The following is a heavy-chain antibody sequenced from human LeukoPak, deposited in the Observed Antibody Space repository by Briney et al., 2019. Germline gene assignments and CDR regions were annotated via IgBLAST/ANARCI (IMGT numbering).Heavy chain of an antibody. CDR3: ASRGRQQLVKGYFDY. D-gene: IGHD6-13*01. Sequence: ASVKVSCKASGYTFTSYGISWVRQAPGQGLEWMGWISAYNGNTNYAQKLQGRVTMTTDTSTSTAYMELRSLRSDDTAVYYCASRGRQQLVKGYFDYWGQGTLVTVSS. CDR2: ISAYNGNT. V-gene: IGHV1-18*01. CDR1: GYTFTSYG. J-gene: IGHJ4*02.